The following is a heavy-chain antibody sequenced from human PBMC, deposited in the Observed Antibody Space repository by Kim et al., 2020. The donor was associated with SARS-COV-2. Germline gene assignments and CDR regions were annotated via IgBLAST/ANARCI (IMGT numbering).Heavy chain of an antibody. CDR1: GYTFTSYG. J-gene: IGHJ6*02. CDR3: ARDLNLVPDDIVVVPAAMLYYYGMDV. V-gene: IGHV1-18*01. Sequence: ASVKVSCKASGYTFTSYGISWVRQAPGQGLEWMGWISAYNGNTNYAQKLQGRVTMTTDTSTSTAYMELRSLRSDDTAVYYCARDLNLVPDDIVVVPAAMLYYYGMDVWGQGTTVTVSS. CDR2: ISAYNGNT. D-gene: IGHD2-2*01.